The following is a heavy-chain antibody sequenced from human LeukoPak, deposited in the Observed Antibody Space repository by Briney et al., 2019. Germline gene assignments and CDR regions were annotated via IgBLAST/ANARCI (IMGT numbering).Heavy chain of an antibody. CDR2: IYYSGST. CDR3: AKDDAWGRYKH. J-gene: IGHJ1*01. CDR1: GGSITSYY. V-gene: IGHV4-59*01. Sequence: SETLSLTCTVSGGSITSYYWSWIRQPPGKGLEWIGYIYYSGSTNYNPSLKSRVTTSVDRSKNQFSLKLRSVIAADTAVYYCAKDDAWGRYKHWGQGTLVTVSS. D-gene: IGHD3-16*01.